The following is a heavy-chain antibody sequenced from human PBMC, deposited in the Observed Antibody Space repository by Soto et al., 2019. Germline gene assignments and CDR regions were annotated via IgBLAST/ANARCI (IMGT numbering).Heavy chain of an antibody. CDR2: INPSGGST. Sequence: ASVTVSCKASGYTFTSYYMYWVRQAPGQGLEWMGIINPSGGSTSYAQKFQGRVTMTRDTSTSTVYMELSSLRSEDTAVYYCARSLGRRALNDYWGQGTLVTVSS. CDR1: GYTFTSYY. CDR3: ARSLGRRALNDY. D-gene: IGHD1-26*01. V-gene: IGHV1-46*01. J-gene: IGHJ4*02.